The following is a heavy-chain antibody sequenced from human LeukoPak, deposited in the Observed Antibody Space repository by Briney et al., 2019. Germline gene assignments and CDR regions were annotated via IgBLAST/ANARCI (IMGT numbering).Heavy chain of an antibody. J-gene: IGHJ4*02. CDR2: IKRKGDDGTI. D-gene: IGHD3/OR15-3a*01. CDR1: GFTFSNAW. Sequence: GGSLRLSCAASGFTFSNAWVSWVRQAPGRGLEWVGRIKRKGDDGTIDYAAPVKGRLSISTEDSKNTLYLQKNRLKSEDTAVYYCTAGTGRSDFDYWGQGTLVTVSS. V-gene: IGHV3-15*01. CDR3: TAGTGRSDFDY.